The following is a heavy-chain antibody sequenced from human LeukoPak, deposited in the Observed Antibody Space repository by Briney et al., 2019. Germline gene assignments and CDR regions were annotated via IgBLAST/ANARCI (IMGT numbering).Heavy chain of an antibody. D-gene: IGHD3-22*01. J-gene: IGHJ4*02. V-gene: IGHV3-74*01. CDR2: INTDGSST. CDR3: ARVATYYDSSGYNSGYFDY. CDR1: GFTFSSYW. Sequence: GGSLRLSCAASGFTFSSYWMHLVRQAPGKGLVWVSRINTDGSSTTYADSVNGRFTIYRDNAKNTLYLQMNSLRAEDTAVYYCARVATYYDSSGYNSGYFDYWGQGTLVTVSS.